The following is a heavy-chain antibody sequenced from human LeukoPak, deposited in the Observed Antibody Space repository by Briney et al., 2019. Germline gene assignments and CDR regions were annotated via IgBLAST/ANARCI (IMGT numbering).Heavy chain of an antibody. J-gene: IGHJ4*02. CDR3: APQRYCTNGVCYTGNDY. D-gene: IGHD2-8*01. CDR2: ISGSGGST. CDR1: GFTVSSNY. Sequence: PGGSLRLSCAASGFTVSSNYMSWVRQAPGKGLEWVSAISGSGGSTYYADSVKGRFTISRDNSKNTLYLQMNSLRAEDTAVYYCAPQRYCTNGVCYTGNDYWGQGTLVTVSS. V-gene: IGHV3-23*01.